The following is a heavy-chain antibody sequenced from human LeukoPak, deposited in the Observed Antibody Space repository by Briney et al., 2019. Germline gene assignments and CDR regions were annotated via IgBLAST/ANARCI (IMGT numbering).Heavy chain of an antibody. Sequence: GGSLRLSCAASGFTFSSYWMSWVRQAPGKGLEWVANIKQDGSEKYYVDPVKGRFTISRDNAKNSLYLQMNSLRAEDTAVYYCARGTLITMIVEQDYWGQGTLVTVSS. CDR1: GFTFSSYW. D-gene: IGHD3-22*01. CDR3: ARGTLITMIVEQDY. V-gene: IGHV3-7*01. J-gene: IGHJ4*02. CDR2: IKQDGSEK.